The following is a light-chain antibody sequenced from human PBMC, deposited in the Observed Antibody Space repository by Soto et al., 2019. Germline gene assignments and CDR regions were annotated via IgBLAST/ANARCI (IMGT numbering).Light chain of an antibody. J-gene: IGKJ2*01. CDR1: QGIRND. Sequence: DLQMTQSPSSLSASVGDRVTITCRASQGIRNDLGWFQQKPGKAPKRLMYAASSLQSGVPSRFSGSGSVTEVTLTISSLQAEDFATYYCQQYKTYPPTFGQGTKLEIK. CDR3: QQYKTYPPT. CDR2: AAS. V-gene: IGKV1-17*01.